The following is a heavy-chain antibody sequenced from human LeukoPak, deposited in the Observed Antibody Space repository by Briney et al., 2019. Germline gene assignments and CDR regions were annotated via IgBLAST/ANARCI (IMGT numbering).Heavy chain of an antibody. D-gene: IGHD2-21*02. CDR1: GGTFSSYA. CDR2: IIPIFGTA. J-gene: IGHJ4*02. V-gene: IGHV1-69*13. Sequence: AASVKVSCKASGGTFSSYAISWVRQAPGQGLEWMGGIIPIFGTANYAQKFQGRVTITADESTSTAYMELSSLRSEDTAVYYCARDLHSFGYSYCGGDCYSWLDYWGQGTLVTVSS. CDR3: ARDLHSFGYSYCGGDCYSWLDY.